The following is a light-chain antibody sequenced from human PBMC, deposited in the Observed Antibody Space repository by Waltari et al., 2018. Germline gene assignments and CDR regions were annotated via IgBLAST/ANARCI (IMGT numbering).Light chain of an antibody. CDR1: TSNIGNNY. CDR3: ATWDTSLSGGV. J-gene: IGLJ2*01. V-gene: IGLV1-51*01. CDR2: DND. Sequence: QSMLTQPPSVSAAPGQEVTISCSGSTSNIGNNYVSWYQQVPGTAPKLLIYDNDERPSGIPDRFSGSKSCTSATLDITGLQTGDEADYYCATWDTSLSGGVFGGGTKLTVL.